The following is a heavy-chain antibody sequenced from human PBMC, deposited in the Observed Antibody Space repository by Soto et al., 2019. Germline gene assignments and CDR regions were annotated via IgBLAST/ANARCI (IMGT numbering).Heavy chain of an antibody. J-gene: IGHJ4*02. Sequence: QVHLVESGGGVVQPGRSLTLSCTASGFAFSNYGIHWVRQAPGRGLEWVAVIWSDGTKKFYAGSVRGRFTISRDNSKNTIYLQITSLRAEDTTVYYCARDWWEEPAGKETVSQFDYWGQGTLVTVSS. CDR2: IWSDGTKK. D-gene: IGHD6-13*01. CDR1: GFAFSNYG. V-gene: IGHV3-33*01. CDR3: ARDWWEEPAGKETVSQFDY.